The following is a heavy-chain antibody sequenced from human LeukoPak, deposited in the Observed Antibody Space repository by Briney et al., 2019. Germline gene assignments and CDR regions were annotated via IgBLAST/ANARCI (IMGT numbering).Heavy chain of an antibody. V-gene: IGHV4-34*01. Sequence: PSETLSLTCAVYGGSFSCYYWSWIRQPPGKGLEWIGEINHSGSTNYNPSLKSRVTISVDTSKNQFSLKLSSVTAADTAVYYCARGTRITIFGNPLRLNWFDPWGQGTLVTVSS. CDR2: INHSGST. D-gene: IGHD3-3*01. CDR1: GGSFSCYY. J-gene: IGHJ5*02. CDR3: ARGTRITIFGNPLRLNWFDP.